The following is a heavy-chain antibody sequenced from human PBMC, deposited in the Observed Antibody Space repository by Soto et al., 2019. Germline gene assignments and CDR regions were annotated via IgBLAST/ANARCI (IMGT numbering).Heavy chain of an antibody. Sequence: SETLSLRWTVACGSISSSSYYWGWISQPPGKGLEWIGSIYYGGSTYYNPSLKSRVTISVDTSKNQFSLKLSSVTAADTAVYYCARAPPQERGYSYGIDYLGQGTLVTVSS. J-gene: IGHJ4*02. V-gene: IGHV4-39*01. CDR3: ARAPPQERGYSYGIDY. D-gene: IGHD5-18*01. CDR1: CGSISSSSYY. CDR2: IYYGGST.